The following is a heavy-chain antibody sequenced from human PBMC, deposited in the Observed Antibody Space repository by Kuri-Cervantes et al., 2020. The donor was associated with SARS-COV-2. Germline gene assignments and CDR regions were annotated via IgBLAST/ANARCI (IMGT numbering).Heavy chain of an antibody. J-gene: IGHJ4*02. CDR2: IRTEAFGFTT. CDR1: GFTFGDHH. CDR3: TRDRLGGGDS. Sequence: GESLKISCTASGFTFGDHHMDWVRQAPGKGLEWVARIRTEAFGFTTEYAASVKGRFSVSRDDSKNSLYLQMTSLKTEDTAVYYCTRDRLGGGDSWGRGVMVTVSS. D-gene: IGHD3-16*01. V-gene: IGHV3-72*01.